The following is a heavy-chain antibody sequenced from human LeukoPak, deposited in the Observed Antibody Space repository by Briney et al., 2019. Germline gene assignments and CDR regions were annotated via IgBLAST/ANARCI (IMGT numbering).Heavy chain of an antibody. CDR2: ISGSGGST. CDR1: GFTFSSYW. CDR3: ARDSGNYLDAFDI. J-gene: IGHJ3*02. Sequence: GGSLRLSCAASGFTFSSYWMSWVRQAPGKGLQWVSDISGSGGSTYYADSVKGRFTISRDNSKNTLYLQMNSLRAEDTAVYYCARDSGNYLDAFDIWGQGTMVTVSS. D-gene: IGHD1-7*01. V-gene: IGHV3-23*01.